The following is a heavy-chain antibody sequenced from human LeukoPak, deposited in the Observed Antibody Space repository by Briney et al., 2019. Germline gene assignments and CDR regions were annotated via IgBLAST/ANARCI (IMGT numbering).Heavy chain of an antibody. Sequence: GGSLRLSCAASGFSFSNYWMTWVRQAPGKGLEWVASIKQDGGVKYYVESVKGRFTISRDNAKNSLYLQMDSLRAEDTAVYYCARWGAVNSYYYMDVWGKGTTATVSS. D-gene: IGHD6-19*01. CDR1: GFSFSNYW. J-gene: IGHJ6*03. CDR2: IKQDGGVK. V-gene: IGHV3-7*01. CDR3: ARWGAVNSYYYMDV.